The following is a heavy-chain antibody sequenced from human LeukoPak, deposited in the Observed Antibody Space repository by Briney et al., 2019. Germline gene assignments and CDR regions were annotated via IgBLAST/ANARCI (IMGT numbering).Heavy chain of an antibody. CDR1: GGSISSYY. V-gene: IGHV4-4*07. Sequence: PSETLSLTCTVSGGSISSYYWSWIRQPAGKGLEWIGRIYTSGSTNYNPSLKSRVTMSVDTSKNQFSLKLSSVTAADTAVYYCARVLSPVTPYYYDSSGYWITADEENWFDPWGQGTLVTVSS. CDR3: ARVLSPVTPYYYDSSGYWITADEENWFDP. CDR2: IYTSGST. D-gene: IGHD3-22*01. J-gene: IGHJ5*02.